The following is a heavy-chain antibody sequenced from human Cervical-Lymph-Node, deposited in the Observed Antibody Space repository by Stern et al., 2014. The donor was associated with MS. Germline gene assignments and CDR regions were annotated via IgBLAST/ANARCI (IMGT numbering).Heavy chain of an antibody. J-gene: IGHJ4*02. Sequence: VQLVESGPEVKKPGASVKVSCKASGYTFTDYYIHWVRQAPGQGLEWVGRINPNTGDTWYAQKFQGRVTLTRDTSTSTSYMDLSSLRSDDTAVYYCGRRNCPKNICYIDYWGQGALVTVSS. CDR3: GRRNCPKNICYIDY. CDR1: GYTFTDYY. D-gene: IGHD2-8*01. CDR2: INPNTGDT. V-gene: IGHV1-2*06.